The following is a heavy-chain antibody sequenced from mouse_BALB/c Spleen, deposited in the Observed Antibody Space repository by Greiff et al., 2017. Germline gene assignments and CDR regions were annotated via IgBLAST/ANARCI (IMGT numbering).Heavy chain of an antibody. D-gene: IGHD2-4*01. CDR2: VNPKNGGT. J-gene: IGHJ2*01. V-gene: IGHV1-26*01. CDR3: ARERYDYEGAYCDY. Sequence: VQLKQSGPDLVKPGASVKISCKASGFSFTGYYMPWVKQSPGKSLEWLGRVNPKNGGTSYNHKFKGKAILTVDKSSSTAYMELRSLTSEDSAVYYCARERYDYEGAYCDYWGQGTTLTVSS. CDR1: GFSFTGYY.